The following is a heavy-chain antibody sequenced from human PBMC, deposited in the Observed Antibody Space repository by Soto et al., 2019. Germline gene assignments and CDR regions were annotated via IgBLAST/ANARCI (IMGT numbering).Heavy chain of an antibody. CDR1: GFTFSSYS. J-gene: IGHJ4*02. V-gene: IGHV3-21*01. CDR2: ISSSSSYI. Sequence: GGSLRLSCAASGFTFSSYSMNWVRQAPGKGLEWVSSISSSSSYIYYADSVKGRFTISRDNAKNSLYLQMNSLRAEDTAVYFWSRGLGRPPYFDYWGQGTLVTVSS. CDR3: SRGLGRPPYFDY.